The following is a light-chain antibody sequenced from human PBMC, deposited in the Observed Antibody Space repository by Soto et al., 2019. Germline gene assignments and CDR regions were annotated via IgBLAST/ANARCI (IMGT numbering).Light chain of an antibody. CDR3: SSYTSRSICYD. V-gene: IGLV2-14*01. Sequence: QSALTQPASVSGSPGQSITISCTGTSSDVGGYNYVSWYQQHPGKAPKLMIYEVSNRPSGVSNRFSCSKSGNTAFLTISGLHANDDADYYCSSYTSRSICYDFVTGTKDTL. J-gene: IGLJ1*01. CDR2: EVS. CDR1: SSDVGGYNY.